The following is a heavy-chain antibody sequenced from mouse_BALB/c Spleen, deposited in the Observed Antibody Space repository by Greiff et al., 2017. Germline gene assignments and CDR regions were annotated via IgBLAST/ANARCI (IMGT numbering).Heavy chain of an antibody. CDR1: GYTFTSYW. Sequence: QVQLRQPGAELVRPGASVKLSCKASGYTFTSYWINWVKQRPGQGLEWIGNIYPSDSYTNYNQKFKDKATLTVDKSSSTAYMQLSSPTSEDSAVYYCTRSRGNYGWFAYWGQGTLVTVSA. V-gene: IGHV1-69*02. D-gene: IGHD2-1*01. J-gene: IGHJ3*01. CDR3: TRSRGNYGWFAY. CDR2: IYPSDSYT.